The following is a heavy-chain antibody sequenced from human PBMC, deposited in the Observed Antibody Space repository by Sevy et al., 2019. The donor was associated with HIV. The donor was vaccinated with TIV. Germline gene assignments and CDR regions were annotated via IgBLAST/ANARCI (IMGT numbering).Heavy chain of an antibody. CDR3: ARVSDGDYFYHYYMDV. CDR2: IYYSGST. Sequence: SETLSLTCTVSGGSISSYYWSWIRQPPGKGLEWIGYIYYSGSTNYNPSLKSLVTISVDTSKNQFSLKLSSVTAADTAVYYCARVSDGDYFYHYYMDVWGKGTTVTVSS. D-gene: IGHD4-17*01. V-gene: IGHV4-59*01. CDR1: GGSISSYY. J-gene: IGHJ6*03.